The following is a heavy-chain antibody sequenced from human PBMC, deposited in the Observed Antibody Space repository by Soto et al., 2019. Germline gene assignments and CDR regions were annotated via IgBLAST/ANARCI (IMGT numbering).Heavy chain of an antibody. J-gene: IGHJ6*02. CDR2: IWYDGSNK. CDR3: TRDTTRAMVRVYYGMDV. V-gene: IGHV3-33*01. D-gene: IGHD3-10*01. Sequence: QVQLVESGGGVVQPGRSLRLSCAASGFTFSSYGMHWVRQAPGKGLEWVAVIWYDGSNKYYADSVKGRVTISSDNFKNTLNLQMNRRRAEDTAVDYCTRDTTRAMVRVYYGMDVWGQGTTVTVSS. CDR1: GFTFSSYG.